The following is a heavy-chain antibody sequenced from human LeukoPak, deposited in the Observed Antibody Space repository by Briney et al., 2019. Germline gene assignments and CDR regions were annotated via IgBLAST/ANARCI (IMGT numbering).Heavy chain of an antibody. D-gene: IGHD3-10*01. CDR2: IYPGDSAT. CDR3: ARLPYYYGSGSYYKGWFDP. CDR1: GYSFTSYW. V-gene: IGHV5-51*01. Sequence: GEPLKISGKGSGYSFTSYWIGGVGQMPGKGLDWMGIIYPGDSATRYSPSFQGQATISADKSISTGYLQWSSLKASDTAMYYCARLPYYYGSGSYYKGWFDPWGQGTLVTVSS. J-gene: IGHJ5*02.